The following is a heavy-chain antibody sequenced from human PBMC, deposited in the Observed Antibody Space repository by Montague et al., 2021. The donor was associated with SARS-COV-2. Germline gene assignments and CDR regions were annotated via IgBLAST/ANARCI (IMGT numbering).Heavy chain of an antibody. CDR2: ISYDGSNK. D-gene: IGHD5-12*01. V-gene: IGHV3-30-3*01. Sequence: SLRLSCEASGFTFSSYAMHWVRQAPGKGPEWVAVISYDGSNKYYXDSXKGRFTISRDNSKNTLYLQMNSLRAEDTAVYYCARIQYGGYGGAFDYWGQGTLVTVSS. CDR3: ARIQYGGYGGAFDY. CDR1: GFTFSSYA. J-gene: IGHJ4*02.